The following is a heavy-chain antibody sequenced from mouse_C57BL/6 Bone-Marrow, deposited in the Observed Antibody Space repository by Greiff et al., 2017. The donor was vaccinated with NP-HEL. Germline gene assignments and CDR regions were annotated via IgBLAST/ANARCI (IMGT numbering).Heavy chain of an antibody. J-gene: IGHJ3*01. CDR1: GYTFTSYT. Sequence: QVHVKQSGAELARPGASVKMSCKASGYTFTSYTMHWVKQRPGQGLEWIGYINPSSGYTKYNQKFKDKATLTADKSSSTAYMQLSSLTSEDSAVYYCARAPRGLGNSWFAYWGQGTLVTVSA. CDR3: ARAPRGLGNSWFAY. CDR2: INPSSGYT. V-gene: IGHV1-4*01. D-gene: IGHD2-1*01.